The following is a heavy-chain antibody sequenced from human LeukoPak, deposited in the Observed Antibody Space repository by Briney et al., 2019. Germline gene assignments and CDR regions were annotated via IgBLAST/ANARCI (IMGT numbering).Heavy chain of an antibody. V-gene: IGHV1-8*03. J-gene: IGHJ5*02. CDR3: AIEGYCSSTSCYGAYNWFDP. CDR1: GYTFTSYD. D-gene: IGHD2-2*01. Sequence: GASVKVSCKASGYTFTSYDINWVRQATGQGLEWMGWMNPNSGNTGYAQKFQGRVTITRNTSISTAYMELSSLRSEDTAVYYCAIEGYCSSTSCYGAYNWFDPWGQGTLVTVSS. CDR2: MNPNSGNT.